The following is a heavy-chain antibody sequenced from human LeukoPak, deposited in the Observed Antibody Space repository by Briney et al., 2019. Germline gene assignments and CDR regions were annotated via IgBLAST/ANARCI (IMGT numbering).Heavy chain of an antibody. CDR1: GFSLGTRGMR. J-gene: IGHJ4*02. CDR3: ARQEYSSSSSPFDY. V-gene: IGHV2-70*04. D-gene: IGHD6-6*01. CDR2: IDWDDDK. Sequence: VSGPTLVNPAQTLTLTCTFSGFSLGTRGMRVSWICQPPGKALEWLARIDWDDDKFYSTSLKTRLTISKDTSKNQVVLTMTNMDPVDTATYYCARQEYSSSSSPFDYWGQGTLVTVSS.